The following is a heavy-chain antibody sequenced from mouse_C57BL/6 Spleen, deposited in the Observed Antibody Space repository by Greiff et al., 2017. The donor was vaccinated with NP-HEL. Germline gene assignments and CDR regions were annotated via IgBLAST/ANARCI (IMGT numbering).Heavy chain of an antibody. V-gene: IGHV14-2*01. CDR1: GFNIKDYY. CDR2: IDPEDGET. Sequence: EVQLQQSGAELVKPGASVKLSCTASGFNIKDYYMHWVKQRTEQGLEWIGRIDPEDGETKYAPKFQDKATITADTSSNTAYLQLSSLTSEDTAVDYCARLGLGAMDYWGQGTSVTVSS. CDR3: ARLGLGAMDY. D-gene: IGHD4-1*01. J-gene: IGHJ4*01.